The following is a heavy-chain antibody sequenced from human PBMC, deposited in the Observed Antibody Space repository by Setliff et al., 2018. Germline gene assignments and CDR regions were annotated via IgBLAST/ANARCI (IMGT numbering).Heavy chain of an antibody. Sequence: PSETLSLTCTVSGGSINGGFYYWTWIRQPAGKGLEWIGRIFSSGRTNYNPSLKSRLAISMYTSTNQVSLKLSSVTAADTAAYYCARERLESSGSPLAFDIWGQGTRVTVSS. D-gene: IGHD1-26*01. CDR1: GGSINGGFYY. V-gene: IGHV4-61*02. CDR3: ARERLESSGSPLAFDI. CDR2: IFSSGRT. J-gene: IGHJ3*02.